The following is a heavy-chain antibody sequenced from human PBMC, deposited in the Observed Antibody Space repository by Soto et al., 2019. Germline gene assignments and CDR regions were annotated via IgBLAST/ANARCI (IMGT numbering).Heavy chain of an antibody. CDR3: ARFYDSSGYYLPDAFDI. V-gene: IGHV1-69*13. Sequence: GASVKVSCKASGYTFTSYYMHWVRQAPGQGLERMGGIIPIFGTANYAQKFQGRVTITADESTSTAYMELSSLRSEDTAVYYCARFYDSSGYYLPDAFDIWGQGTMVTVSS. D-gene: IGHD3-22*01. J-gene: IGHJ3*02. CDR2: IIPIFGTA. CDR1: GYTFTSYY.